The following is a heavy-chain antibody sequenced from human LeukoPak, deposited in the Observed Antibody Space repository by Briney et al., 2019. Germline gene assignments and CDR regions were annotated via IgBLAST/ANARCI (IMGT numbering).Heavy chain of an antibody. CDR1: GYTFTSYD. J-gene: IGHJ6*03. D-gene: IGHD2-2*01. CDR3: ARDPGYCSSASCLYSYYYYMDV. CDR2: MNPNRGNT. Sequence: ASVKVSCKASGYTFTSYDINWVRQATGQGLELTGWMNPNRGNTGYAQKFQGRVTMTRNTSISTAYMELSSLRSEDTAVYYCARDPGYCSSASCLYSYYYYMDVWGKGTTVTVSS. V-gene: IGHV1-8*01.